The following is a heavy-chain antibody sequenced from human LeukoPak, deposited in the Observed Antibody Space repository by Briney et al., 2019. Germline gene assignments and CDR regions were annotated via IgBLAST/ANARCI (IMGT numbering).Heavy chain of an antibody. J-gene: IGHJ3*02. CDR1: GYTFITYA. Sequence: ASVKVSCKASGYTFITYALYWVRQAPGQRLEWMGWINAGNGNTKYSEKFQGRVIITRDTSASTGYMELSSLRSEDTAVYYCARGGYTYEYYDTAFGIWGQGTMVTVSS. CDR3: ARGGYTYEYYDTAFGI. V-gene: IGHV1-3*01. D-gene: IGHD3-22*01. CDR2: INAGNGNT.